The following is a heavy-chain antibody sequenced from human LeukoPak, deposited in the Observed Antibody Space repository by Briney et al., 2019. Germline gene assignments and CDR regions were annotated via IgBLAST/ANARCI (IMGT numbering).Heavy chain of an antibody. CDR1: GFTFSSYS. CDR2: ISSSSSTI. V-gene: IGHV3-48*01. Sequence: PGGSLRLSCAASGFTFSSYSMNWVRQAPGKGLEWVSYISSSSSTISYADSVKGRFTISRDNAKNSLYLQVNSLRAEDTAVYYCARDWPFDYWGQGTLVTVSS. CDR3: ARDWPFDY. J-gene: IGHJ4*02.